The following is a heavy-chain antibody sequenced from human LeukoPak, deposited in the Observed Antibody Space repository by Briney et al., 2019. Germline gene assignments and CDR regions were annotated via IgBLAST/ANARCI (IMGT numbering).Heavy chain of an antibody. CDR2: ISYDGSNK. CDR1: GFTFSSYG. Sequence: GGSLRLSCAASGFTFSSYGMHWVRQAPGKGLEWVAVISYDGSNKYYADSVKGRFTISRDNSKNTLYLQMNSLRAEDTAVYYRAKDRLLRGAMVDYFDYWGQGTLVTVSS. D-gene: IGHD5-18*01. CDR3: AKDRLLRGAMVDYFDY. V-gene: IGHV3-30*18. J-gene: IGHJ4*02.